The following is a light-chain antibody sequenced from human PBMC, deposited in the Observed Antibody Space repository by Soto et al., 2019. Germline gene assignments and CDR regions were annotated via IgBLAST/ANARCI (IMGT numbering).Light chain of an antibody. CDR1: QSVSSSY. CDR2: GAS. CDR3: QHYGSSPWT. V-gene: IGKV3-20*01. J-gene: IGKJ1*01. Sequence: EIVLTQSPGTLSLSPGERATLSCMASQSVSSSYLAWYQQKPGQAPRLLIYGASTRATDIPDRFSGSGSGTDFTLTISRLEPEDFAVYYCQHYGSSPWTFGQGTKVDIK.